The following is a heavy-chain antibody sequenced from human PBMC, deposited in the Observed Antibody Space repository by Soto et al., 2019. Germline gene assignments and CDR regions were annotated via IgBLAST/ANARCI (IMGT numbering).Heavy chain of an antibody. Sequence: GGSLRLSCAASGFTFSSYAMSWVRQAPGKGLEWVASIKQDESEKYYVDSVKGRFTISRDNVQDSLFLQMNSLSAEDTAVYFCVRDVGFDYVNWGQGTLVTVSS. D-gene: IGHD3-16*01. J-gene: IGHJ4*02. CDR2: IKQDESEK. V-gene: IGHV3-7*01. CDR3: VRDVGFDYVN. CDR1: GFTFSSYA.